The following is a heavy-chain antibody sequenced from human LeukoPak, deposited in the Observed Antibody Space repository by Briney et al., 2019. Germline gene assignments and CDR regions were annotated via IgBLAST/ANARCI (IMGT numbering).Heavy chain of an antibody. D-gene: IGHD3-10*01. Sequence: GGSLRLSCAASGFTFDDYGMSWVRQAPGKGLEWVSGINWNGGSTGYADSVKGRFTISRDNAKNSLYLQMNSLRAEDTALYYCARGPITMVRGVDDAFDIWGQGTMVTVSS. V-gene: IGHV3-20*04. CDR3: ARGPITMVRGVDDAFDI. CDR1: GFTFDDYG. J-gene: IGHJ3*02. CDR2: INWNGGST.